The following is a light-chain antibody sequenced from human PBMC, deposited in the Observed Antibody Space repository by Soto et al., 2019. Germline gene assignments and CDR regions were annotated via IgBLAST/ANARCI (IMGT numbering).Light chain of an antibody. V-gene: IGKV3-15*01. Sequence: EILVTQSPDTLSVSPGERATLSCRASQSVSSNLAWYQQKPGKAPRPLIYGASTRATGIPARFSGSGSGTEFTLTISSLQSEDFAVDYCQQYNNWPPWTVGQGPKVEL. CDR2: GAS. CDR3: QQYNNWPPWT. CDR1: QSVSSN. J-gene: IGKJ1*01.